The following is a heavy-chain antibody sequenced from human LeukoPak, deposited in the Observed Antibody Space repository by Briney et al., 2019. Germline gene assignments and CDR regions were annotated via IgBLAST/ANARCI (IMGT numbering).Heavy chain of an antibody. D-gene: IGHD3-16*02. CDR3: TTGHYDYVWGSYRRPDAFDI. Sequence: GGSLRLSCADSGFTVSPNYMSWVRQAPGKGLEWVSVIYSGGTTYYADSVKGRFTISRDNSKNTLYLQMNSLRAEDTAVYYCTTGHYDYVWGSYRRPDAFDIWGQGTMVTVSS. J-gene: IGHJ3*02. CDR1: GFTVSPNY. CDR2: IYSGGTT. V-gene: IGHV3-66*01.